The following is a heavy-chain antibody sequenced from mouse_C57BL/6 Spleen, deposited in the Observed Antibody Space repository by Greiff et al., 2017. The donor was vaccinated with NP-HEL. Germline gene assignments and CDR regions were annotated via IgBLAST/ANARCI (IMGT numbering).Heavy chain of an antibody. CDR1: GYSFTGYY. Sequence: VQLKQSGPELVKPGASVKISCKASGYSFTGYYMNWVKQSPEKSLEWIGEINPSTGGTTYNQKFKAKATLTVDKSSSTAYMQLKSLTSEDSAVYYCARREYWYFDVWGTGTTVTVSS. CDR2: INPSTGGT. CDR3: ARREYWYFDV. V-gene: IGHV1-42*01. J-gene: IGHJ1*03.